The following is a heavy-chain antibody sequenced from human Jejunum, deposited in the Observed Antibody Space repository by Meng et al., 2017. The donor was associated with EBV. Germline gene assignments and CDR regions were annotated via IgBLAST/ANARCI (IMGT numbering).Heavy chain of an antibody. CDR2: INQVGST. Sequence: VKLQEPGPELVKPSGTLSLTCAVSTDFISSYEWWSWVRQPPGKGLEWLGEINQVGSTYYNPSLKSRVTISIDTSKRQFSLRLNSMTAADTAVYYCARASSERLLDYWGQGTLVTVSS. D-gene: IGHD1-14*01. CDR3: ARASSERLLDY. J-gene: IGHJ4*02. CDR1: TDFISSYEW. V-gene: IGHV4-4*02.